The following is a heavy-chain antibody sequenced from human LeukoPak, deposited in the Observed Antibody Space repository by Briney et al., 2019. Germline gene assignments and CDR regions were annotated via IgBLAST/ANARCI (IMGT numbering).Heavy chain of an antibody. Sequence: SETLSLTCTVSGGSISSYYWSWIRQPPGKGLEWIGYIYYSGSTYYNPSLKSRVTLSGDTSNNRFSVKLTYVTAADTAVYYCARHPAAVMSWFDPWGQGTLVTVSS. D-gene: IGHD6-13*01. CDR3: ARHPAAVMSWFDP. V-gene: IGHV4-59*08. CDR1: GGSISSYY. CDR2: IYYSGST. J-gene: IGHJ5*02.